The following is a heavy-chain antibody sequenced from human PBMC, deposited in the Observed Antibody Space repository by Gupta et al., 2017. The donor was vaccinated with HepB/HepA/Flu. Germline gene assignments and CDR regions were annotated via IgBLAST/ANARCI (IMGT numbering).Heavy chain of an antibody. D-gene: IGHD3-3*01. V-gene: IGHV2-5*01. Sequence: QVTLKESGPTLVKPTQTLTLPCTFSGFSLSTIGVGVGWIRQPPGKALEWLALLYWSGDKRYSPSLKSRVTISTDTSKTQVFLIMTNMDPVDTATYYCVHNRDRFWSGLLYGGQGTLVTVSS. CDR2: LYWSGDK. CDR3: VHNRDRFWSGLLY. J-gene: IGHJ4*02. CDR1: GFSLSTIGVG.